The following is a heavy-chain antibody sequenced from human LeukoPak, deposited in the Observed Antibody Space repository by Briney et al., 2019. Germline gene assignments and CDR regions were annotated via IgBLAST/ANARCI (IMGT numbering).Heavy chain of an antibody. J-gene: IGHJ4*02. CDR2: INWSGRST. Sequence: GGSLRLSCVASGFTFDEYGMNWVRQVPGKGLEWVSGINWSGRSTDYADSVKGRFTISRDNAKNALYLQMNSLSAEDTAFYYCARNQGRGGAAVYWGQGTLVTVSS. CDR1: GFTFDEYG. D-gene: IGHD3-16*01. CDR3: ARNQGRGGAAVY. V-gene: IGHV3-20*04.